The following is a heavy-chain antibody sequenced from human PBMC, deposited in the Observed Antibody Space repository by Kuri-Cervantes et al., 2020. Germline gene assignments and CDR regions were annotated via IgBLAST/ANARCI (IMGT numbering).Heavy chain of an antibody. V-gene: IGHV4-59*01. D-gene: IGHD3-16*02. CDR2: IYYSGST. CDR3: ARGPMTTFGGGIAN. Sequence: SETLSLTCTVSGGSISSYYWSWIRQPPGKGLEWIGYIYYSGSTNYNPSLKSRVTISVDTPKNQFSLKLSSVTAADTAVYYCARGPMTTFGGGIANWGQGTLVTVSS. CDR1: GGSISSYY. J-gene: IGHJ4*02.